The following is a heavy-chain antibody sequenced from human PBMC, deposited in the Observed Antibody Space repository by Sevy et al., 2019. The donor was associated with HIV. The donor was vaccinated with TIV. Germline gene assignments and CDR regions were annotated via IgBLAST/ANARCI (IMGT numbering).Heavy chain of an antibody. J-gene: IGHJ4*02. CDR2: IRYDGSNK. V-gene: IGHV3-30*02. CDR1: GFTFSSYG. CDR3: AKGYCSSTSCYKVPDY. Sequence: GGSLRLSCAASGFTFSSYGMHWVRQAPGKGLEWVAFIRYDGSNKYYADSVKGRFTISRDNSKNTLYLQMNSLRAEDTAAYYCAKGYCSSTSCYKVPDYWGQGTLVTVSS. D-gene: IGHD2-2*02.